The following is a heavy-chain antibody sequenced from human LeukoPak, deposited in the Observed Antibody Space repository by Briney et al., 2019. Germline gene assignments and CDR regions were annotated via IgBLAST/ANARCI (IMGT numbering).Heavy chain of an antibody. J-gene: IGHJ3*02. Sequence: GASVKVSCKASGYTFTSYGISWVRQAPGQGLEWMGWISTYNGDTNYAQKLQGRVTMTTDTSASTAYMELSSLRSEDTAVYYCARSRSIQLWLTAFDIWGQGTMVTASS. CDR3: ARSRSIQLWLTAFDI. D-gene: IGHD5-18*01. V-gene: IGHV1-18*01. CDR2: ISTYNGDT. CDR1: GYTFTSYG.